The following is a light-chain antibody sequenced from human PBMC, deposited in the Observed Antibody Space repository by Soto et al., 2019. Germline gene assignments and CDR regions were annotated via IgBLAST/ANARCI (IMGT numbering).Light chain of an antibody. Sequence: DIQMTQSPSTLSASVGDRVTITCRASQSISNWLAWYQQKPGKAPKLLIYDASSLESGVPSRFSGSGSGTDFTLTISRLEPEDFAVYYCQQYGSSPYTFGQGTKVDI. CDR3: QQYGSSPYT. V-gene: IGKV1-5*01. CDR2: DAS. J-gene: IGKJ2*01. CDR1: QSISNW.